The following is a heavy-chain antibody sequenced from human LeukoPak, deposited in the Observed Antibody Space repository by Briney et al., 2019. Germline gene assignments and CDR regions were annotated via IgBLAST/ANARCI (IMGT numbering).Heavy chain of an antibody. V-gene: IGHV3-21*01. CDR3: ARDRPTGASRVFVVQ. D-gene: IGHD2-15*01. CDR1: GFTFSNHA. Sequence: GGSLRLSCTASGFTFSNHAMTWVRQAPGKGLEGVSSMSSGGTYIYYADSVRGRFTISRDNAKNSLYLVMNSLRAEDTDTYYCARDRPTGASRVFVVQWGQGTLVTVSS. J-gene: IGHJ4*02. CDR2: MSSGGTYI.